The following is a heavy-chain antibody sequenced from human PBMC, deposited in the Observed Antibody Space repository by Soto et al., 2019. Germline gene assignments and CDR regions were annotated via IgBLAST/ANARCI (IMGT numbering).Heavy chain of an antibody. D-gene: IGHD4-17*01. CDR3: ARGLSPTVTTEGFDP. CDR2: IYHSGST. CDR1: GGSISSGGYS. V-gene: IGHV4-30-2*01. Sequence: QLRLQESGSGLVKPSQTLSLTCAVSGGSISSGGYSWSWIRQPPGKGLEWIGYIYHSGSTYYNPSLKSRVTISVDRSKNQFSLKLSSVTAADTAVYYCARGLSPTVTTEGFDPWGQGTLVTVSS. J-gene: IGHJ5*02.